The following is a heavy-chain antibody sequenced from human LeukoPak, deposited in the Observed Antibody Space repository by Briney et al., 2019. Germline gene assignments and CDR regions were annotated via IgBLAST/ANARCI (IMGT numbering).Heavy chain of an antibody. J-gene: IGHJ5*02. D-gene: IGHD6-19*01. CDR2: ISGSGTTT. V-gene: IGHV3-23*01. CDR3: AKDGYSSGSTNWFDP. CDR1: GFTFTNYA. Sequence: GGSLRLSCAASGFTFTNYAMSWVRQAPGKGLEWVSTISGSGTTTYYPDSVKGRFTISRDTSKDTLYLQMNSLRVEDTAVYYCAKDGYSSGSTNWFDPWGQGTLVTVSS.